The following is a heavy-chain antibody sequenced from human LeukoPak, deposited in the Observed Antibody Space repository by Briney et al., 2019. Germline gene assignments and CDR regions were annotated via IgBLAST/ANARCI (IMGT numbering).Heavy chain of an antibody. D-gene: IGHD3-3*01. J-gene: IGHJ4*02. CDR2: ISSSSSTI. Sequence: PGGSLRLSCAASGFTFSSYSMNWVRQAPGKGLEWVSYISSSSSTIYYADSVKGRFTISRDNAKNSLYLQMNSLSDEDTAVYYCARSYYDFWSGYYPHWGQGTLVTVSS. CDR3: ARSYYDFWSGYYPH. V-gene: IGHV3-48*02. CDR1: GFTFSSYS.